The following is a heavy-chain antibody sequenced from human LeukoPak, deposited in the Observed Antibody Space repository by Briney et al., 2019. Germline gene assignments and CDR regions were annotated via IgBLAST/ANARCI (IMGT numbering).Heavy chain of an antibody. CDR1: GGSISSGDNY. Sequence: SETLSLTCTVSGGSISSGDNYWSWIRQHPGKGLEWIGYIYYSGSTYYNPSLKSRVTISVDTSKNQFSLKLTSVTAADTAVYYCARERGDNWNVGPWGQGTLVTVSS. V-gene: IGHV4-30-4*08. J-gene: IGHJ5*02. D-gene: IGHD1-20*01. CDR3: ARERGDNWNVGP. CDR2: IYYSGST.